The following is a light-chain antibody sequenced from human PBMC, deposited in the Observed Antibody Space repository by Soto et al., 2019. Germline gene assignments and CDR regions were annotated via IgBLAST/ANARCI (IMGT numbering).Light chain of an antibody. CDR1: QSISSY. V-gene: IGKV1-39*01. CDR3: QQSSSTPRT. Sequence: DIQMTQSPSSLSASVGDRVTITCRASQSISSYLNWYQQKPGKAPRLLIYAASSLQIGVPSRFSGSGSGTDFTLPISSLQPEDFATYYCQQSSSTPRTFGQGTKVEIK. J-gene: IGKJ1*01. CDR2: AAS.